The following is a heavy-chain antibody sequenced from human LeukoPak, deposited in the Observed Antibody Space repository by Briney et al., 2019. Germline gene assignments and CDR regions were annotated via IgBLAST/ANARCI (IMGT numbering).Heavy chain of an antibody. V-gene: IGHV4-59*01. CDR2: IYYSGST. D-gene: IGHD1-26*01. Sequence: PSETLSLTCTVSGDSISSFYWSWIRQPPGKGLEWIGYIYYSGSTNYNPSLKSRVTISVDTSKNQFSLKLSSVTAADTAVYYCARHVIVGATAFDIWGQGTLVTVSS. CDR1: GDSISSFY. J-gene: IGHJ3*02. CDR3: ARHVIVGATAFDI.